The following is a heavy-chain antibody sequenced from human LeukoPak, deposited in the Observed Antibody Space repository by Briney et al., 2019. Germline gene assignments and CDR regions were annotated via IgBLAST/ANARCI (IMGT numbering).Heavy chain of an antibody. CDR2: ISYDGSNK. Sequence: PGGSLRLSCAASGFTFSSYGMHWVRQAPGKGLEWVAVISYDGSNKYYADSVKGRFTISRDNSKNTLYLQMNSLRAEDTAVYYCARGGSYYEHDYWGQGTLVTVSS. V-gene: IGHV3-30*03. CDR1: GFTFSSYG. CDR3: ARGGSYYEHDY. D-gene: IGHD1-26*01. J-gene: IGHJ4*02.